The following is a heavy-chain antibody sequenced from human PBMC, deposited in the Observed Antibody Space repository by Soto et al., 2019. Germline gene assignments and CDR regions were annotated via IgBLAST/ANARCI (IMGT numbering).Heavy chain of an antibody. D-gene: IGHD4-17*01. CDR3: AKDWSYAHPCNWFDP. Sequence: GGSLRLPCAVSGFTFSNSWMSWVRQTPGKGLEWVANINQDGSEKYYVDSVKGRFTISRDNAKNSLYLQMNSLRAEDTAVYYCAKDWSYAHPCNWFDPWGQGTLVTVSS. CDR1: GFTFSNSW. J-gene: IGHJ5*02. CDR2: INQDGSEK. V-gene: IGHV3-7*03.